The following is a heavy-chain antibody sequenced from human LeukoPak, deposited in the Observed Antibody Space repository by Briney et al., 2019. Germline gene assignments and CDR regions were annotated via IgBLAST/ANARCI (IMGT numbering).Heavy chain of an antibody. CDR1: GFTFSRYW. V-gene: IGHV3-74*01. CDR3: ISDLCGRDDQ. J-gene: IGHJ5*02. CDR2: MDPDGRTI. Sequence: GWSLRLSCPASGFTFSRYWMHGVRQAPGRGRELVSRMDPDGRTIDYAESLKRRLTSPRDNAKETLYGQMSSLRHEDTAVYYSISDLCGRDDQWGRGTLVTVSS. D-gene: IGHD1-1*01.